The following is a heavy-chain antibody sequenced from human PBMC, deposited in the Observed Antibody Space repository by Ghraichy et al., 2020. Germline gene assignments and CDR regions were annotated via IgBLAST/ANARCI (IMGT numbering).Heavy chain of an antibody. J-gene: IGHJ5*02. CDR1: GYTFISYA. CDR3: ARDEARRFFSWFDP. D-gene: IGHD3-10*01. V-gene: IGHV1-3*01. CDR2: INAGNGNT. Sequence: ASVKVSCKPSGYTFISYALHWVRQAPGQRLEWMGWINAGNGNTKYSQNFQGRVSIIRDTSTSTAYMELSSLRYEDTAVYYCARDEARRFFSWFDPWGQGTLVTVSS.